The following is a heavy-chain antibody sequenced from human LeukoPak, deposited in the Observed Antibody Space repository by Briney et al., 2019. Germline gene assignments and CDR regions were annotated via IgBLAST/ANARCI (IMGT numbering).Heavy chain of an antibody. CDR3: AKAPVTSCRGAYCYPFDY. J-gene: IGHJ4*02. D-gene: IGHD2-21*01. V-gene: IGHV3-23*01. Sequence: QAGGSLRLSCAASGFSLSSYAMSWVRQAPGKGLEWVSAISSTDAGTYHADSVRGRFTISRDSSKNTLYLQMNSLRAKDAAVYYCAKAPVTSCRGAYCYPFDYWGQGTLVTVSS. CDR1: GFSLSSYA. CDR2: ISSTDAGT.